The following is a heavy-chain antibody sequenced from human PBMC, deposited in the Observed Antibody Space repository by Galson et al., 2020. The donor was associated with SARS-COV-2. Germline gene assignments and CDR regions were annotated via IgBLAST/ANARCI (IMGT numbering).Heavy chain of an antibody. Sequence: ASVKVSCKASGYTFTGYYMHWVRQAPGQGLEWMGWINPNSGGTNYAQKFQGRVTMTRDTPINTAYMELSRLTSDDTAVYYCARGERQRLVRGRLMHYWGQGTLVTVSS. CDR2: INPNSGGT. V-gene: IGHV1-2*02. D-gene: IGHD6-13*01. CDR3: ARGERQRLVRGRLMHY. J-gene: IGHJ4*02. CDR1: GYTFTGYY.